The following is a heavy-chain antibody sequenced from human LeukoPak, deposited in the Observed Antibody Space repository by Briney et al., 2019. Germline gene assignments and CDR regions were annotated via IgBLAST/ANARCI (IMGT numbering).Heavy chain of an antibody. CDR1: GLTFSTYG. CDR3: ASGYYERSGFLNY. V-gene: IGHV3-33*01. CDR2: IWYDGGNK. D-gene: IGHD3-22*01. Sequence: PGGSLRLSCAASGLTFSTYGMHWVRQAPGKGLEWVAVIWYDGGNKYYGDSVKGRFTISRDNSKNTLYLQMNSLRAEDTAVYYCASGYYERSGFLNYWGQGTLVTASS. J-gene: IGHJ4*02.